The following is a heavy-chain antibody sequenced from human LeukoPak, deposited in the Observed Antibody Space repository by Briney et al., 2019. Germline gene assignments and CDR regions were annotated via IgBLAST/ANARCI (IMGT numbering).Heavy chain of an antibody. Sequence: SETLSLTCTVSGGSVSSVNYYWSWIRQPPGKGLEWIGYVYDSETTNYNPSLKSRVTISVDTSKNQFSLKLTSVTAADTAVYYCARSSGSGSYAWYFDLWGRGALVTVSS. CDR2: VYDSETT. D-gene: IGHD3-10*01. CDR1: GGSVSSVNYY. CDR3: ARSSGSGSYAWYFDL. V-gene: IGHV4-61*01. J-gene: IGHJ2*01.